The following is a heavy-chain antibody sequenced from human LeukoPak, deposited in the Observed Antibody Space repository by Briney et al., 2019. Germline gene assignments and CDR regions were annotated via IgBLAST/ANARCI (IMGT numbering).Heavy chain of an antibody. D-gene: IGHD1-26*01. CDR1: GFTFGSYW. CDR3: ARDEKIVGASGQDY. V-gene: IGHV3-74*01. J-gene: IGHJ4*02. CDR2: INTDGGDT. Sequence: SGGSPRLSCAASGFTFGSYWMHWVRQAPGKGLVWVSRINTDGGDTIYADSVKGRFTISRDNAKNTLFLQMNSLRAEDTAVYYCARDEKIVGASGQDYWGQGTLVTVSS.